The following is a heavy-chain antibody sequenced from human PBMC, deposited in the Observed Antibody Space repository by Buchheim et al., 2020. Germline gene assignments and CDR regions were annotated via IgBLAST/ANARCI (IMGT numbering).Heavy chain of an antibody. Sequence: QVQLVESGGGVVQAGRSLGLSCAASGFTFTSYAMHWIRQAPGKGLEWVAVIWSDGSNKYYADSVKGRFTISRDNSKNTLFLHRNGLRGEDTAVYFCARERWPYFFDYWGQGAL. CDR1: GFTFTSYA. D-gene: IGHD2/OR15-2a*01. CDR2: IWSDGSNK. J-gene: IGHJ4*02. V-gene: IGHV3-33*01. CDR3: ARERWPYFFDY.